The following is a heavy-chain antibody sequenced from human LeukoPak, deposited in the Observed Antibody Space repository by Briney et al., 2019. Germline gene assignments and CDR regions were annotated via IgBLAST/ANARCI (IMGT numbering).Heavy chain of an antibody. CDR1: GGSISSGGYY. D-gene: IGHD4-11*01. Sequence: PSETLSLTCTVSGGSISSGGYYWSWIRQPPGKGLEWIGYIYHSGSTYYNPSLKSRVTMSVDTSENQFSLKLSSVTAADTAVYYCARHGGTRITLVEVYYFDYWGQGTPVTVSS. J-gene: IGHJ4*02. CDR3: ARHGGTRITLVEVYYFDY. CDR2: IYHSGST. V-gene: IGHV4-30-2*03.